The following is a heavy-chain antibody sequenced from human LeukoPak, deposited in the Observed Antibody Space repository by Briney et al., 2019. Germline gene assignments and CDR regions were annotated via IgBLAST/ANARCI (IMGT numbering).Heavy chain of an antibody. CDR3: ARDPGRGFDY. CDR2: IKEDGRDK. J-gene: IGHJ4*02. D-gene: IGHD1-26*01. V-gene: IGHV3-7*01. CDR1: GFTFSSSL. Sequence: GGSLRLSCAASGFTFSSSLMTWVRQAPGKGLEWVASIKEDGRDKYYVDSVKGRFTISRDNAKNSVYLQMNSLRAEDTAVYYCARDPGRGFDYWGQGALVTVSS.